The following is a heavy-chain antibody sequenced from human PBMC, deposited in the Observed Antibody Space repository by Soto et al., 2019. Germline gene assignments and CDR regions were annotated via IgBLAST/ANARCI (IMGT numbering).Heavy chain of an antibody. Sequence: EVQLVESGGGLVQPGGSLRLSCAASGFIFSTYWMSWVRQAPGKGLEWVANINQDGSEKYYVDSVKGRFTISRDNAKNSLYLQMNSLRAEDTAVYYCARDQRDDVVAATNFDFWGQGTLVTVSS. CDR3: ARDQRDDVVAATNFDF. CDR2: INQDGSEK. V-gene: IGHV3-7*01. CDR1: GFIFSTYW. D-gene: IGHD2-15*01. J-gene: IGHJ4*02.